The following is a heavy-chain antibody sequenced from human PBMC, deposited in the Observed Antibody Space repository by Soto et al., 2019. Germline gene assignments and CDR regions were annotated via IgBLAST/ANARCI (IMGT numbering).Heavy chain of an antibody. CDR3: AKYYASGSYYHFDS. J-gene: IGHJ4*02. Sequence: GSLRLSCAASGFTFIKYAMSWVRQAPGLGLEWVSSISGSGGRADYADSVRGRFTISRDNSKKTLSLQMNSLRVDDTAIYYCAKYYASGSYYHFDSWGQGTLVTVSS. V-gene: IGHV3-23*01. CDR2: ISGSGGRA. D-gene: IGHD3-10*01. CDR1: GFTFIKYA.